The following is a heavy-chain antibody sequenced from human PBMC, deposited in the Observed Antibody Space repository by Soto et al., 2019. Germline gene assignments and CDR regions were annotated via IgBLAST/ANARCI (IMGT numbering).Heavy chain of an antibody. D-gene: IGHD5-12*01. CDR3: ARGPMWLRPYNWFDP. CDR1: GGSISSYY. CDR2: IYTSGST. V-gene: IGHV4-4*07. Sequence: SETLSLTCTVSGGSISSYYWSWIRQPAGKGLEWIGRIYTSGSTNYNPSLKSRVTMSVDTSKNQFSLKLSSVTAADTAVYYCARGPMWLRPYNWFDPWGQGTLVTVSS. J-gene: IGHJ5*02.